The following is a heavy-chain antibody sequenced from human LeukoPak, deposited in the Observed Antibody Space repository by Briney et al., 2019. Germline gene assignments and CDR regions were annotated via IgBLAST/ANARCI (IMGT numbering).Heavy chain of an antibody. V-gene: IGHV5-51*01. J-gene: IGHJ6*03. D-gene: IGHD2-2*01. CDR1: GYSFTSYW. Sequence: GESLKISCKGSGYSFTSYWIGWVRQMPGKGLEWRGIIYPGDSDTRYSPSFQGQVTISADKSISTAYPQWSSLKASDTAMYYCARHAYCSSTSCLERNYYYYMDVWGKGTTVTVSS. CDR2: IYPGDSDT. CDR3: ARHAYCSSTSCLERNYYYYMDV.